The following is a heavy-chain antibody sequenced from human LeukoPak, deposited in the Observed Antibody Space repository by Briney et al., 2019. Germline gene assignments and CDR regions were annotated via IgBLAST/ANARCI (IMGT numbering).Heavy chain of an antibody. V-gene: IGHV1-24*01. CDR2: FDPEDGET. D-gene: IGHD4-17*01. J-gene: IGHJ5*02. CDR3: ATGDYGDTYNWFDP. CDR1: GYTLTELS. Sequence: ASVKVSCKVSGYTLTELSMHWVRQAPGKGLEWMGGFDPEDGETIYAQKFQGRVTMTEDTSTDTAYMELSSLRSEDTAVYYCATGDYGDTYNWFDPWGQRTLVTVSS.